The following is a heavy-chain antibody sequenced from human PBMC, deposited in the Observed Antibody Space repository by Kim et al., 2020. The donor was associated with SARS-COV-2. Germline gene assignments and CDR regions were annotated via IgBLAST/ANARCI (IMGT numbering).Heavy chain of an antibody. D-gene: IGHD6-13*01. Sequence: SETLSLTCAVYGGSFSGYYWSWIRQPPGKGLEWIGEINHSGSTNYNPSLKSRVTISVDTSKNQFSLKLSSVTAADTAVYYCARTGIAAAADYWGQGTLVTVSS. V-gene: IGHV4-34*01. CDR3: ARTGIAAAADY. CDR2: INHSGST. CDR1: GGSFSGYY. J-gene: IGHJ4*02.